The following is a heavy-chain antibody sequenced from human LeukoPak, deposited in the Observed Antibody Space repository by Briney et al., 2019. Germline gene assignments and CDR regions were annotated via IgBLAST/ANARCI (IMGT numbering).Heavy chain of an antibody. V-gene: IGHV4-39*01. Sequence: SETLSLTCTVSGGSISSSSYYWGWIRQPPGKGLEWIGNIYYSGSTYCNPSLKSRVTISVDTSKNQFSLKLSSVTAADTAVYYCARSSRSWSTFDNWGQGTLVTVSS. CDR3: ARSSRSWSTFDN. D-gene: IGHD2-2*01. J-gene: IGHJ4*02. CDR1: GGSISSSSYY. CDR2: IYYSGST.